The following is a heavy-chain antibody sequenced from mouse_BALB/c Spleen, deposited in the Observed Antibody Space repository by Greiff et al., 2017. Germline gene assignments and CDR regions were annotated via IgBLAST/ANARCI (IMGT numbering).Heavy chain of an antibody. CDR1: GFTFSSYA. Sequence: EVKVVESGGGLVKPGGSLKLSCAASGFTFSSYAMSWVRQTPEKRLEWVASISSGGSTYYPDSVKGRFTISRDNARNILYLQMSSLRSEDTAMYYCARDYGTGLDYWGQGTTLTVSS. J-gene: IGHJ2*01. V-gene: IGHV5-6-5*01. D-gene: IGHD1-2*01. CDR2: ISSGGST. CDR3: ARDYGTGLDY.